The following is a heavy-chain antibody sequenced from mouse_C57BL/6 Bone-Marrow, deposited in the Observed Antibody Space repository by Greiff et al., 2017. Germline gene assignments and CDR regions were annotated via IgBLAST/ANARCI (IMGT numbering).Heavy chain of an antibody. CDR2: ISDGGSYT. Sequence: EVQLVESGGGLVKPGGSLKLSCAASGFTFSSYAMSWVRQTPEKRLEWVATISDGGSYTYYPANVKGRFTISRDNAKNNLYLQMSHLKSEDTAMYYGARDREGDGVDYWGQGTTLTVSS. CDR1: GFTFSSYA. D-gene: IGHD1-1*01. V-gene: IGHV5-4*01. CDR3: ARDREGDGVDY. J-gene: IGHJ2*01.